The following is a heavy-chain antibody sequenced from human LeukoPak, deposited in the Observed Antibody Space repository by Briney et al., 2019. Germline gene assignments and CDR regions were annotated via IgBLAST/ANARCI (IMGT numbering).Heavy chain of an antibody. CDR2: ISGSGGST. V-gene: IGHV3-23*01. D-gene: IGHD4-17*01. CDR1: GFXFSSYA. J-gene: IGHJ4*02. Sequence: GGSLRLSCAASGFXFSSYAISWVRQAPGKGLEWVSGISGSGGSTYYADSVKGRFTISRDNSKNTLYLQMNSLRAEDTAVHYCAKMEAWTTVTGSGVDYWGQGTPVTVSS. CDR3: AKMEAWTTVTGSGVDY.